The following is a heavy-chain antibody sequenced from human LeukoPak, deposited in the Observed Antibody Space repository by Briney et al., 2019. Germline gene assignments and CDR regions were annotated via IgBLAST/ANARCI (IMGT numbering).Heavy chain of an antibody. V-gene: IGHV3-30*18. CDR1: GFTFSTYG. D-gene: IGHD2-21*01. Sequence: PRGSLRLSCAAAGFTFSTYGMHGVRQAPGKGLEWVAVISYDGSNEYYADSVKGRFTISRDNSKNTLYLQMSSLRAEDTAVYYCAKEFNRGLPDYWGQGTLVTVPS. J-gene: IGHJ4*02. CDR3: AKEFNRGLPDY. CDR2: ISYDGSNE.